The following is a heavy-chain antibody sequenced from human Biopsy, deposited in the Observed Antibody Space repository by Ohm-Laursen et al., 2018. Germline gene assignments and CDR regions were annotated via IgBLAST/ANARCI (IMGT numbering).Heavy chain of an antibody. J-gene: IGHJ4*02. CDR2: IWFDETNK. CDR3: ARDPRDTALGIFEY. CDR1: GFTLNKHG. Sequence: SLRLSCTASGFTLNKHGMHWVRQAPGKGLEWVAVIWFDETNKHYADSVKGRFTISRDNSKNMLYLQMNTLRDADTAVYYCARDPRDTALGIFEYWGLGTLVTVSS. V-gene: IGHV3-33*01. D-gene: IGHD5-18*01.